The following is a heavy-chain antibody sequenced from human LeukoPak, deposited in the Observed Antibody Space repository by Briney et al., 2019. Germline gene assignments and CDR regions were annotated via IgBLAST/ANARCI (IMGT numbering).Heavy chain of an antibody. CDR3: ARGPYSSGWYGIDY. CDR2: IYTSGST. J-gene: IGHJ4*02. D-gene: IGHD6-19*01. V-gene: IGHV4-4*07. CDR1: GGSISSYY. Sequence: SETLSLTCTVSGGSISSYYWSWIRQPAGKGLEWIGRIYTSGSTNYNPSLKSRVTMSLDTSKNHFSLRLSSVTAADTAVYYCARGPYSSGWYGIDYWGQGILVTVSP.